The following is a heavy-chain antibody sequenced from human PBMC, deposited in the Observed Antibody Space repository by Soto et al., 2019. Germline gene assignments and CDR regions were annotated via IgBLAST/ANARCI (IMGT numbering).Heavy chain of an antibody. CDR1: GYTFTHYS. J-gene: IGHJ5*02. Sequence: QVQLVQSGAEVKKPGASVKVSCTASGYTFTHYSIHWVRHAPGQRLEWMGFINAGSGNTKYSQTFQGRLTFTKDTSASTAYMHLSSLRSKDTVIYFCSRGLAADGAWGQGTLVTAPS. V-gene: IGHV1-3*01. CDR3: SRGLAADGA. D-gene: IGHD6-13*01. CDR2: INAGSGNT.